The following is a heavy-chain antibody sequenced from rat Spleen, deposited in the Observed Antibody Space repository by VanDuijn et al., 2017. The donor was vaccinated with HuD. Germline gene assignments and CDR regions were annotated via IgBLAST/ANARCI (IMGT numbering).Heavy chain of an antibody. J-gene: IGHJ2*01. CDR2: ISYDGSSI. V-gene: IGHV5-7*01. CDR1: GFTYSNYV. D-gene: IGHD1-12*03. Sequence: EVQLVESGGGLVQPGRSLKLSCAASGFTYSNYVMAWVRQAPKKGLEWVATISYDGSSIYYRDSVKGRFTISRDNAKITLYLQMDSLRSEDTATYYCARQGYYDGYYHSWGQGVMVTVSS. CDR3: ARQGYYDGYYHS.